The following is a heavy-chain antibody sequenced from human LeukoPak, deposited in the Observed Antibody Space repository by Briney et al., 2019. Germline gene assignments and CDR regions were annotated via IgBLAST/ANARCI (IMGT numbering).Heavy chain of an antibody. J-gene: IGHJ6*03. CDR3: AKDLEPLYYYGSGSYLYYMDV. CDR2: ISGSGGST. Sequence: GGSLRLSCAASGFTFSSYAMSWVRQAPGKGLEWVSAISGSGGSTYYADSVKGRFTISRDNSKNTLYLQMNGLRAEDTAVYYCAKDLEPLYYYGSGSYLYYMDVWGKGTTVTVSS. V-gene: IGHV3-23*01. CDR1: GFTFSSYA. D-gene: IGHD3-10*01.